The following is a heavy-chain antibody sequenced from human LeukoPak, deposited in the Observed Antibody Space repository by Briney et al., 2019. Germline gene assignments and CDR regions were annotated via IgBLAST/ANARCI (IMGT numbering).Heavy chain of an antibody. CDR2: ISYDGSNK. Sequence: PGGSLRLSCAASGFTFSSYAMHWVRQAPGKGLEWVAVISYDGSNKYYADSVKGRFTISRDNSKNTLYLRMNSLRAEDTAVYYCARATLIYYYGSGSYDYWGQGTLVTVSS. CDR3: ARATLIYYYGSGSYDY. J-gene: IGHJ4*02. CDR1: GFTFSSYA. D-gene: IGHD3-10*01. V-gene: IGHV3-30*04.